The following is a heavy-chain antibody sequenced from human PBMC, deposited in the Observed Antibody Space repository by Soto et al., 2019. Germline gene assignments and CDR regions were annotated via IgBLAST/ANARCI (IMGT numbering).Heavy chain of an antibody. CDR3: ARVLLRSFCVVIIGPHGY. Sequence: ASVKVSCKASGYTFTSYDINWVRQATGQGLEWMGWMNPNSGNTGYAQKFQGRVTMTRNTSISTAYMELSSLRSEDTAVYYCARVLLRSFCVVIIGPHGYWGQGTLVTVSS. CDR2: MNPNSGNT. CDR1: GYTFTSYD. V-gene: IGHV1-8*01. D-gene: IGHD3-3*01. J-gene: IGHJ4*02.